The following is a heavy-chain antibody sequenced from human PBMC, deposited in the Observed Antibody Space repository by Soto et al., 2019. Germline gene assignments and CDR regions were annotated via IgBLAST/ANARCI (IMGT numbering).Heavy chain of an antibody. V-gene: IGHV4-34*01. CDR2: INHSGST. Sequence: SETLSLTCAVYGGSFSGYYWSWIRQPPGKGLEWIGEINHSGSTNYNPSLKSRVTISVDTSKNQFSLKLSSVTAADTAVYYCATITGTTFKDAFDIWGQGTMVTVSS. D-gene: IGHD1-7*01. J-gene: IGHJ3*02. CDR1: GGSFSGYY. CDR3: ATITGTTFKDAFDI.